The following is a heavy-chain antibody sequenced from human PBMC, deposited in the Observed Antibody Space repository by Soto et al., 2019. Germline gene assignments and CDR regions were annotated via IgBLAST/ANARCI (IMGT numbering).Heavy chain of an antibody. CDR1: GGTFSSYA. CDR3: AKRVVAADNWFDP. CDR2: IIPIFGTA. Sequence: SVKVSCKASGGTFSSYAISWVRQAPGQGLEWMGGIIPIFGTANYAQKFQGRVTITADESTSTAYMELSSLRSEDTAVYYCAKRVVAADNWFDPWGQGTLVTVSS. D-gene: IGHD2-15*01. J-gene: IGHJ5*02. V-gene: IGHV1-69*13.